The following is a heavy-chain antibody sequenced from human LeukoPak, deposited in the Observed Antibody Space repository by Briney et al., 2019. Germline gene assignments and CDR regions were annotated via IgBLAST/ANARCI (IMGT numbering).Heavy chain of an antibody. Sequence: PGGSPRLSCAASGFSFSNSAMSWVRQAPRKGLEWVSTFTGSGTTTFYADSVTGRFTISRDNSKNTLYLQMNSLRAEDTAVYYCASMRSSGAYWGQGTPVTVSS. D-gene: IGHD6-19*01. CDR1: GFSFSNSA. J-gene: IGHJ4*02. V-gene: IGHV3-23*01. CDR3: ASMRSSGAY. CDR2: FTGSGTTT.